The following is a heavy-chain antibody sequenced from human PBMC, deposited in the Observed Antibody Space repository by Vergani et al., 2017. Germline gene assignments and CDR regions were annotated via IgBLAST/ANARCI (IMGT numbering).Heavy chain of an antibody. CDR2: IHYSENT. J-gene: IGHJ5*02. CDR3: ASETHRGQRADR. CDR1: FDSIRNLY. V-gene: IGHV4-59*11. Sequence: QVQLQESGPGLVKSSETLSLTCSVSFDSIRNLYCNWIRQPPGQGLEWIGSIHYSENTNYNPYLKTRVTISVDTSKNQFSLSLTSVTAADTAVYYCASETHRGQRADRWGQGILVTVTS.